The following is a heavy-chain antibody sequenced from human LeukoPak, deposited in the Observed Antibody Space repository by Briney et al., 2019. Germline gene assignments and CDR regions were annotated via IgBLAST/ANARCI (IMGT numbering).Heavy chain of an antibody. V-gene: IGHV4-39*07. J-gene: IGHJ4*02. CDR3: ARRLHHYFDY. CDR1: GGSISSNSFY. CDR2: SYYSGST. D-gene: IGHD4-11*01. Sequence: SETLSLTCTVSGGSISSNSFYWGRIPQPPGMGLEWIGSSYYSGSTYYNPSIKSRVTISVNTSKNEFSLKLSSVTAADTAVYYCARRLHHYFDYWGQGTLVTVSS.